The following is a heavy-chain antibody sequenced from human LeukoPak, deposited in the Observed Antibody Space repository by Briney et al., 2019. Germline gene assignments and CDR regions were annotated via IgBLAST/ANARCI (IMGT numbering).Heavy chain of an antibody. Sequence: GGSLRLSCAASGFTLCSFGMHWVRQAPGKGLEWVAVIWYDGSNKYYADSVKGRFTISRDNSKNTLYLQMNSLRAEDTAVYYCARVYEGTDYYDSSGYLDAFDIWGQGTMVTVSS. CDR3: ARVYEGTDYYDSSGYLDAFDI. D-gene: IGHD3-22*01. CDR1: GFTLCSFG. J-gene: IGHJ3*02. V-gene: IGHV3-33*01. CDR2: IWYDGSNK.